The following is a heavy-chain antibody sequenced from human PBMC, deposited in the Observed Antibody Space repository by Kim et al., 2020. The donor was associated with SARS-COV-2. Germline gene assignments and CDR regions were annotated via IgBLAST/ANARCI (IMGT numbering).Heavy chain of an antibody. V-gene: IGHV1-18*01. CDR3: ARRRNSGSYGEYNWFDP. D-gene: IGHD1-26*01. CDR2: ISAYNGNT. J-gene: IGHJ5*02. Sequence: ASVKVSCKASGYTFTSYGISWVRQAPGQGLEWMGWISAYNGNTNYAQKLQGRVTMTTDTSTSTAYMELRSLRSDDTAVYYCARRRNSGSYGEYNWFDPWGQGTLVTVSS. CDR1: GYTFTSYG.